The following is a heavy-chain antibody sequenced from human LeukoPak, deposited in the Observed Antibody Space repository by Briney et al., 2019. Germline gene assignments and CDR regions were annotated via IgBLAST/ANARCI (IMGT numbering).Heavy chain of an antibody. CDR3: AKDMKDFWSGSNAFDI. CDR1: GFTFSDYY. J-gene: IGHJ3*02. V-gene: IGHV3-11*01. Sequence: GGSLRLSCAASGFTFSDYYMSWIRQAPGKGLEGVSYISRSGSTIYYADSVKGRFTISRDNAKNSLYLQMNSLRAEDMALYYCAKDMKDFWSGSNAFDIWGQGTMVTVSS. CDR2: ISRSGSTI. D-gene: IGHD3-3*01.